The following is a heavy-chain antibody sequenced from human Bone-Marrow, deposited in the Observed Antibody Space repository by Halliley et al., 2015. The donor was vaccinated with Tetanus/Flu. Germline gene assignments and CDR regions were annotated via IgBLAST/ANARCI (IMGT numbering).Heavy chain of an antibody. CDR1: GFTFSNYG. CDR2: TSYDGSHH. Sequence: SLGLSCAASGFTFSNYGMHWVRQAPGKGLEWVAVTSYDGSHHYYAESVKGRFTISRDNSKNTLFLQMTSLGAEDTAVYYCAKAKVYGSIDSFDMWGQGTMVTVSS. V-gene: IGHV3-30*18. J-gene: IGHJ3*02. CDR3: AKAKVYGSIDSFDM. D-gene: IGHD2-2*01.